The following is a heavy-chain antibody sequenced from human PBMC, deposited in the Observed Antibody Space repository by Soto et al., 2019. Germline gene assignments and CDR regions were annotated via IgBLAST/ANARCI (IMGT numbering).Heavy chain of an antibody. Sequence: SGPTLVNPTQTLTLSCPFSGFSLSTRGVGVGWIPQPPGKALEWLTLIYWDDDQRYSPSLKSRITITKDTSKNQVVLTMTNMDPVDTATYYCAHRRNGDYVFDYWGQGTLVTVSS. D-gene: IGHD4-17*01. CDR1: GFSLSTRGVG. J-gene: IGHJ4*02. CDR3: AHRRNGDYVFDY. V-gene: IGHV2-5*02. CDR2: IYWDDDQ.